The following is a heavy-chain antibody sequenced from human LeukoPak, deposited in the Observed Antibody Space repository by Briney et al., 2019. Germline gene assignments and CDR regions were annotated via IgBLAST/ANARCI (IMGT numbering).Heavy chain of an antibody. D-gene: IGHD2-2*01. CDR1: GYTFTSYY. V-gene: IGHV1-46*01. CDR2: INPSGGST. Sequence: ASVKVSCKASGYTFTSYYMHWVRQAPGQGLEWMGIINPSGGSTSYAQKFQGRVTMTRDTSTGTVYMELSSLRSEDTAVYYCARDLGCSSTSCHPYYYYYYGMDVWGQGTTVTVSS. J-gene: IGHJ6*02. CDR3: ARDLGCSSTSCHPYYYYYYGMDV.